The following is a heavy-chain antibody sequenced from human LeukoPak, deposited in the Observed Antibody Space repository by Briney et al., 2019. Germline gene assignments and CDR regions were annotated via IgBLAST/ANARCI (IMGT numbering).Heavy chain of an antibody. Sequence: GGSLRLSCAASGFTFSSYAMHWVRHAPGKGLEYVSAISSNGGSTYYANSVKGRFTISRDNSKNTLYLQMGSLRAEDMAVYYCASCSGGSCYPFDYWGQGTLVTVSS. CDR2: ISSNGGST. J-gene: IGHJ4*02. V-gene: IGHV3-64*01. CDR1: GFTFSSYA. D-gene: IGHD2-15*01. CDR3: ASCSGGSCYPFDY.